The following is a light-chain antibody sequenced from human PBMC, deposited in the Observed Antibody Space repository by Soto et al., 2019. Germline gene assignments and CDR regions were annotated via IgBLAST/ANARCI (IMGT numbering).Light chain of an antibody. CDR3: QQSYSTRT. CDR2: DAS. V-gene: IGKV3-11*01. CDR1: QSIGTY. J-gene: IGKJ1*01. Sequence: EFVLTQSPVTLSLSPGERATLSCRASQSIGTYLAWYQQKPGQAPRLLIYDASNRATGIPARFSGGGSGKDFTLTISSLEPEDFATYYCQQSYSTRTFGQGTKVDIK.